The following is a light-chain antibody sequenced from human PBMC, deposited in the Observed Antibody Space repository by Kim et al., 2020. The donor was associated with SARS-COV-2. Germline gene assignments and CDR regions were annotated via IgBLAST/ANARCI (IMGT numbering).Light chain of an antibody. Sequence: VSPGQTASLPCSGDRLGDKYACWYQQKPGQSPVVVIYQDTKRPSGIPERFSGSNSGNTATLTISGTQAMDEADYYCQVWDSTTTVFGGGTQLTVL. V-gene: IGLV3-1*01. CDR2: QDT. J-gene: IGLJ2*01. CDR3: QVWDSTTTV. CDR1: RLGDKY.